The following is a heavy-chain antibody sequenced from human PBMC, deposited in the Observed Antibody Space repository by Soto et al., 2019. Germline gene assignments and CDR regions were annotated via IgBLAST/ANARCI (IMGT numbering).Heavy chain of an antibody. D-gene: IGHD5-18*01. CDR2: ISADNGNT. Sequence: ASVKVSCKASGYTFTSYGISWVRQAPGQGLEWMGWISADNGNTKYSQKLQGRVTITRDTSASTAYMELSSLRSEDTAVYYCARGSGIQLWLLGYWGQGTLVTVPS. J-gene: IGHJ4*02. CDR1: GYTFTSYG. V-gene: IGHV1-18*01. CDR3: ARGSGIQLWLLGY.